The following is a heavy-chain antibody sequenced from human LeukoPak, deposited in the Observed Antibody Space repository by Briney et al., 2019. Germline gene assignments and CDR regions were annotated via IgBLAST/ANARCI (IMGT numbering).Heavy chain of an antibody. V-gene: IGHV3-23*01. J-gene: IGHJ1*01. CDR3: VCYDNAAEYFHY. Sequence: GGSLRLSCAASGFTFSSYAMSWVRQAPGKGLEWVSSITTSGGSTSNADSVKGRFTISRDNSKNTLYLQMNSLRAEDTALYYCVCYDNAAEYFHYWGQGTLVTVSS. CDR1: GFTFSSYA. CDR2: ITTSGGST. D-gene: IGHD3-22*01.